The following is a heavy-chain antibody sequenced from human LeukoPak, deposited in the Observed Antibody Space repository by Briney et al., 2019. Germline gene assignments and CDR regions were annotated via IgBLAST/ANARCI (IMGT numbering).Heavy chain of an antibody. D-gene: IGHD2-15*01. CDR3: AKDRVCSGGSCYDVFDI. J-gene: IGHJ3*02. CDR1: GFTFSDYY. V-gene: IGHV3-23*01. CDR2: IKGSGGST. Sequence: GGSLRLSCAASGFTFSDYYMSWVRQAPGKGLEWVSSIKGSGGSTFYADSVKGRFTISRDNSKNTLYLQMNSLGAEDSAIYYCAKDRVCSGGSCYDVFDIWGQGTVVIVSS.